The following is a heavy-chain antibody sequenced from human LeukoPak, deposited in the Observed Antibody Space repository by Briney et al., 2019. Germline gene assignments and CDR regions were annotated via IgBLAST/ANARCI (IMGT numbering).Heavy chain of an antibody. D-gene: IGHD3-10*01. V-gene: IGHV1-2*02. CDR2: INPNSGGT. CDR3: ARDQGEYYGSGSYYKRYYYMDV. J-gene: IGHJ6*03. CDR1: GYTFTGYY. Sequence: ASVKVSCKASGYTFTGYYMHWVRQAPGQGLEWMGWINPNSGGTNYAQKFQGRVTMTRDTSISTAYMELSGLRSDDTAVYYCARDQGEYYGSGSYYKRYYYMDVWGKGTTVTVSS.